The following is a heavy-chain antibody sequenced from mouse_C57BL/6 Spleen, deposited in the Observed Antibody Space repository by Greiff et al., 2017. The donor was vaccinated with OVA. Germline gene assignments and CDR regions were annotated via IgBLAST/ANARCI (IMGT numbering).Heavy chain of an antibody. D-gene: IGHD2-13*01. Sequence: VQLQQSGPELVKPGASVKISCKASGYAFSSSWMNWVKQRPGKGLEWIGRIYPGDGDTNYNGKFKGKATLTADKSSSTAYMQLSSLTSEDSAVYFCARRGLEDYFDYWGQGTTLTVSS. V-gene: IGHV1-82*01. CDR1: GYAFSSSW. CDR2: IYPGDGDT. CDR3: ARRGLEDYFDY. J-gene: IGHJ2*01.